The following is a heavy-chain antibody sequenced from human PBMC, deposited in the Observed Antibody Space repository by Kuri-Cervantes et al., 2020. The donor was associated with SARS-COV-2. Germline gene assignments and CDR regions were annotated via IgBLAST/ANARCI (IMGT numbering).Heavy chain of an antibody. V-gene: IGHV5-51*01. CDR3: ARLSGVVVVPAAIRPSPIDSFDI. CDR1: GYSFTSYW. D-gene: IGHD2-2*02. J-gene: IGHJ3*02. Sequence: GESLKIPCKGSGYSFTSYWIAGVRQMPGKGLEWLGIIYPGDSDTRYSPSFQGQVTISADKSISTAYLQWSSLKASDTAMYYCARLSGVVVVPAAIRPSPIDSFDIWGQGTMVTVSS. CDR2: IYPGDSDT.